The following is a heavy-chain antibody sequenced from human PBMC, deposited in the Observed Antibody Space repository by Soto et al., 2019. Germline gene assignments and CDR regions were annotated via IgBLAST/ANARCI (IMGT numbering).Heavy chain of an antibody. D-gene: IGHD6-19*01. V-gene: IGHV3-23*01. Sequence: EVQLLESGGGLVQPGGSLRLSCAASGFTFSSYAMSWVRQAPGKGLGWVSAISGSGGSTYYADSVKGRFTISRGNSKNTRYLQMNSLRAEDTAVYYCAKDPRWSIAVAGGYWGQGTLVTVSS. J-gene: IGHJ4*02. CDR3: AKDPRWSIAVAGGY. CDR2: ISGSGGST. CDR1: GFTFSSYA.